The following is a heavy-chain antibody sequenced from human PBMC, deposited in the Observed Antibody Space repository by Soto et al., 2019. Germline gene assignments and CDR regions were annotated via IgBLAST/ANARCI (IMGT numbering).Heavy chain of an antibody. J-gene: IGHJ4*02. V-gene: IGHV3-21*01. CDR2: ISSSSSYI. Sequence: GGSLRLSCAASGFTFSSYSMNWVRQAPGKGLEWVSSISSSSSYIYYADSVKGRFTISRDNAKNSLYLQMNSLRAEDTAVYYCASSRMAGYHSLAYWGQGTLVTVPS. CDR3: ASSRMAGYHSLAY. CDR1: GFTFSSYS. D-gene: IGHD6-19*01.